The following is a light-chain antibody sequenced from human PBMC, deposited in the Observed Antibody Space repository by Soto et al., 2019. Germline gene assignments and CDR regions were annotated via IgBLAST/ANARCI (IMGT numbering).Light chain of an antibody. CDR3: TSYTSTSTLSV. V-gene: IGLV2-14*01. CDR1: SSDVGGYDY. CDR2: EVS. Sequence: QSALTQPASVSGSPGQSITISCTGTSSDVGGYDYVCWYQQHPGKAPKLMIYEVSNRPSGVSNRFSDSKSGNTASLTISGLQAEDEADYYCTSYTSTSTLSVFGGGTKLTVL. J-gene: IGLJ2*01.